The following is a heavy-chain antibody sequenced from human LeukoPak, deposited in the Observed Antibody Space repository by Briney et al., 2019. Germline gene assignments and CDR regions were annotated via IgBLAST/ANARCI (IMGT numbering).Heavy chain of an antibody. J-gene: IGHJ6*02. CDR3: AKWGYYSNYDGRSNYYYYYYGMDV. Sequence: GGSLRLSCAASGFTFSSYAMSWVRQAPGKGLEWVSAISGSGGSTYYADSVKGRFTISRDNSKNTLNLQMNSLRAEDTAVYYCAKWGYYSNYDGRSNYYYYYYGMDVWGQGTTVTVSS. CDR1: GFTFSSYA. V-gene: IGHV3-23*01. D-gene: IGHD4-11*01. CDR2: ISGSGGST.